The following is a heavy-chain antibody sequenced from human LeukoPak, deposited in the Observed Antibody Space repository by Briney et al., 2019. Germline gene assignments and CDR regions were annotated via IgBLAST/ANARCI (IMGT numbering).Heavy chain of an antibody. Sequence: GGSLRLSCAASGFTFDDYAMHWVRHAPGKGLEWVSGISWNSGSIGYADSVKGRFTISRDNAKNSLYLQMNSLRAEDTALYYCAKDIGPLAGTLNYWGQGTLVTVSS. CDR2: ISWNSGSI. CDR3: AKDIGPLAGTLNY. V-gene: IGHV3-9*01. D-gene: IGHD6-19*01. CDR1: GFTFDDYA. J-gene: IGHJ4*02.